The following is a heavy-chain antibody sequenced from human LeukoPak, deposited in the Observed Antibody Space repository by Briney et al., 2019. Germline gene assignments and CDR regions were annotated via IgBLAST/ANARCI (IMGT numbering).Heavy chain of an antibody. V-gene: IGHV4-34*01. CDR2: INHSGST. J-gene: IGHJ6*02. Sequence: SETLSLTCTVSGGSISSYYWSWIRQPPGKGLEWIGEINHSGSTNYNPSLKSRVTISVDTSKNQFSLKLSSVTAADTAVYYCARSRITMIVVVRNYYYYYGMDVWGQGTTVTVSS. CDR1: GGSISSYY. D-gene: IGHD3-22*01. CDR3: ARSRITMIVVVRNYYYYYGMDV.